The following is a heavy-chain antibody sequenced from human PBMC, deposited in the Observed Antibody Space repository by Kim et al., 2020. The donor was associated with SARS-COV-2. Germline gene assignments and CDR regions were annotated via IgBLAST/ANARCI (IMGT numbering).Heavy chain of an antibody. CDR1: GGSFSGYY. Sequence: SETLSLTCAVYGGSFSGYYWSWIRQPPGKGLEWIGEINHSGSTNYNPSLKSRVTISVDTSKNQFSLKLSSVTAADTAVYYCARGVTMVRGVIFYFDYWGQGTLVTVSS. D-gene: IGHD3-10*01. V-gene: IGHV4-34*01. CDR3: ARGVTMVRGVIFYFDY. J-gene: IGHJ4*02. CDR2: INHSGST.